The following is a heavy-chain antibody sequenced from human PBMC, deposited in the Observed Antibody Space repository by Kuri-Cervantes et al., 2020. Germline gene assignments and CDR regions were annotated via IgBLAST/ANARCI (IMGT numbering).Heavy chain of an antibody. CDR1: GYTFTSYD. J-gene: IGHJ6*03. CDR3: ARDRCSSTSCYAWYYYYMDV. Sequence: ASVKVSCKASGYTFTSYDINWVRQATGQGLEWMGWMNPNSGNTGYAQKFQGRVTMTRNTSISTAYMELSSLRSEDTAVYYCARDRCSSTSCYAWYYYYMDVWGKGTTVTVSS. V-gene: IGHV1-8*02. CDR2: MNPNSGNT. D-gene: IGHD2-2*01.